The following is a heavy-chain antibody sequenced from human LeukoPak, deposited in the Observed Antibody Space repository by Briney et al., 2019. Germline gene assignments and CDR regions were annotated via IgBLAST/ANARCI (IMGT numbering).Heavy chain of an antibody. CDR1: TFAVSAYH. V-gene: IGHV3-53*01. CDR2: FLNDGRA. Sequence: PGGSLRLSCAASTFAVSAYHVTWVRQTPGGGLEWVSVFLNDGRAFYADSVRGRFTISTDNSRNTVDLQMNSLGAEDTAVYYCAKGRNYFPIDYWGQGTLVTVSS. J-gene: IGHJ4*02. D-gene: IGHD2/OR15-2a*01. CDR3: AKGRNYFPIDY.